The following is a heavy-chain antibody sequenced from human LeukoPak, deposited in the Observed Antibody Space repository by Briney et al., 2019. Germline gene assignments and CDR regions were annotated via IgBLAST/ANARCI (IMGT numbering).Heavy chain of an antibody. CDR1: GFTFSSYW. Sequence: PGGSLRLSCAASGFTFSSYWMHWVRQAPGKGLVWVSRINSDGSSTSYADSVKGRFTISRDDAKNSLYLQMNSLRAEDTAVYYCARGDYYDSSGFYHDAFDIWGQGTMVTVSS. D-gene: IGHD3-22*01. V-gene: IGHV3-74*01. J-gene: IGHJ3*02. CDR3: ARGDYYDSSGFYHDAFDI. CDR2: INSDGSST.